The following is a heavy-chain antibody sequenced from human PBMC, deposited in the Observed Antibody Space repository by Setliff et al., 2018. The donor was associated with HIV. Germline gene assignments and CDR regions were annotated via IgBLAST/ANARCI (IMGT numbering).Heavy chain of an antibody. CDR2: IFPGGAT. J-gene: IGHJ4*02. D-gene: IGHD5-12*01. CDR3: AKSSPSIGYITDC. Sequence: PSETLSLTCSVSGVSISSYYWSWIRHSPGKGLEWIGIIFPGGATNYNPSLTSRVTISVDTSKNHLFLKLTSVTTADTAVYFCAKSSPSIGYITDCWGQGAPGTAPQ. CDR1: GVSISSYY. V-gene: IGHV4-59*01.